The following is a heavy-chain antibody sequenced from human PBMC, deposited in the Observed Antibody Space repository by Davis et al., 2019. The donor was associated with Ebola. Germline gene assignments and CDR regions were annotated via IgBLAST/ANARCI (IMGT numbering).Heavy chain of an antibody. CDR3: ARATVLDH. D-gene: IGHD1-14*01. Sequence: GESLKISCAASGFTFSSYAMSWVRQAPGKGLEWVSGISGSGGSTYYADSVKGRFTISRDNSKNTLYLQMNSLRAEDTAVYYCARATVLDHWGQGTLVTVSS. CDR2: ISGSGGST. V-gene: IGHV3-23*01. CDR1: GFTFSSYA. J-gene: IGHJ5*02.